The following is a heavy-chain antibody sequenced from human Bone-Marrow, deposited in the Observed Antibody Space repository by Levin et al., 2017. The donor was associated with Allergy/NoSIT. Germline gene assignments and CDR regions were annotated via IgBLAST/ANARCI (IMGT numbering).Heavy chain of an antibody. CDR1: GGSFSGYY. J-gene: IGHJ4*02. CDR2: INHSGST. Sequence: SETLSLTCAVYGGSFSGYYWSWIRQPPGKGLEWIGEINHSGSTNYNPSLKSRVTISVDTSKNQFSLKLSSVTAADTAVYYCARVRARNPYYDFLHPHFDYWGQGTLVTVSS. CDR3: ARVRARNPYYDFLHPHFDY. V-gene: IGHV4-34*01. D-gene: IGHD3-3*01.